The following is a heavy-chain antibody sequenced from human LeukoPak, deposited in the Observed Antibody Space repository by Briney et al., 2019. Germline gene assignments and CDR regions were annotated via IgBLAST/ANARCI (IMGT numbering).Heavy chain of an antibody. D-gene: IGHD6-6*01. V-gene: IGHV3-11*01. J-gene: IGHJ3*02. CDR1: GFTFSDYY. CDR3: ASVVSVIAARLDAFDI. CDR2: ISSSGSTI. Sequence: PGGSLRLSCAASGFTFSDYYMSWIRQAPGKGLEWVSYISSSGSTIYYADSVKGRFTISRDNSKNTLYLQMNSLRAEDTAVYYCASVVSVIAARLDAFDIWGQGTMVTVSS.